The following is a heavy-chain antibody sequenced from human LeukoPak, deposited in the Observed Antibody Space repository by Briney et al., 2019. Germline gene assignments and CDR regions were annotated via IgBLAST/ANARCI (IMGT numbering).Heavy chain of an antibody. D-gene: IGHD3-10*01. CDR2: ISSSSSYI. J-gene: IGHJ5*02. Sequence: GGSLRLPCAASGFTFSSYSMNWVRQAPGKGLEWVSSISSSSSYIYYADSVKGRFTISRDNAKNSLYLQMNSLRAEDTAVYYCARDPYYYGSGSLNWFDPWGQGTLVTVSS. CDR3: ARDPYYYGSGSLNWFDP. CDR1: GFTFSSYS. V-gene: IGHV3-21*01.